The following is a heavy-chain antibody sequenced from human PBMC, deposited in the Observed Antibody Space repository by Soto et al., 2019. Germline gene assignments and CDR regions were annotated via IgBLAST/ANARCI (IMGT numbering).Heavy chain of an antibody. D-gene: IGHD3-16*01. V-gene: IGHV4-39*01. CDR3: ATTTRLERYDYVWGSHYYYYGMDV. CDR1: GGSISSSSYY. J-gene: IGHJ6*02. CDR2: IYYSGST. Sequence: KTSETLSLTCTVSGGSISSSSYYWGWIRQPPGKGLEWIGSIYYSGSTYYNPSLKSRVTISVDTSKNQFSLKLSSVTAADTAVYYCATTTRLERYDYVWGSHYYYYGMDVWGQGTTVTVSS.